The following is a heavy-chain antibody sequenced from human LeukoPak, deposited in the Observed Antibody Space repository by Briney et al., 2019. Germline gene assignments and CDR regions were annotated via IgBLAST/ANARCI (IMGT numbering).Heavy chain of an antibody. CDR1: GGTFGSYA. CDR2: IIPILGIA. J-gene: IGHJ4*02. V-gene: IGHV1-69*04. Sequence: GASVKVSCKASGGTFGSYAISWVRQAPGQGLEWMGRIIPILGIANYAQKFQGRVTITADKSTSTAYMELSSLRSEDTAVYYCALLRYFDWSVDYWGQGTLVTVSS. CDR3: ALLRYFDWSVDY. D-gene: IGHD3-9*01.